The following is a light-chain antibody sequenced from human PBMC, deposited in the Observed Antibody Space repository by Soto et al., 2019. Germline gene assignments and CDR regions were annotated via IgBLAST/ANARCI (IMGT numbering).Light chain of an antibody. J-gene: IGKJ1*01. V-gene: IGKV1-39*01. CDR1: QTITNY. CDR3: QQSITTPWT. Sequence: DFQMTQSPSSLSASVGDRVTIACRASQTITNYLNWYQHKPGKAPKLLIYAASSLQSGVPSRFSGSGSGTDFTLTISSLQPEDFATYYCQQSITTPWTFGQGTKVEIK. CDR2: AAS.